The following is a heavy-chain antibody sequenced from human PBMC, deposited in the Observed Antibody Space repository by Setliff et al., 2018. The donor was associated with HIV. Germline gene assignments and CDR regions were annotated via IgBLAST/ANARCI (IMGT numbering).Heavy chain of an antibody. J-gene: IGHJ4*02. V-gene: IGHV1-18*01. Sequence: ASVKVSCKASGYTFTNYGFSWVRQAPGQGLEWMGWISAYNGDTKYAQKLQGRDTMTTDTSTSTAHMELRSLRSDDTAVYYCARDYGRRGWDLRPYYFDYWGQGSLVTVSS. CDR2: ISAYNGDT. CDR1: GYTFTNYG. CDR3: ARDYGRRGWDLRPYYFDY. D-gene: IGHD1-26*01.